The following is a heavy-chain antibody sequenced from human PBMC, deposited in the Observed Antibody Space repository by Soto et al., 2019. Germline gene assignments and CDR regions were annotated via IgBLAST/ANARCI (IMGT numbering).Heavy chain of an antibody. D-gene: IGHD2-15*01. Sequence: GALLKGSFQASGYTLPPLFMNWVRQAPGQGIEWMGSINPNTGVTRHAQKFQDRVTMTRDTSINTAYMELTRLTSDDTAVYYCTTLRLHPWGQGTLVTVSS. CDR1: GYTLPPLF. CDR3: TTLRLHP. CDR2: INPNTGVT. J-gene: IGHJ5*02. V-gene: IGHV1-2*02.